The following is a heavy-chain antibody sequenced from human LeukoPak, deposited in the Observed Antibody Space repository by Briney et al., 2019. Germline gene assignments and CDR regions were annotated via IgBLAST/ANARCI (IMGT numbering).Heavy chain of an antibody. J-gene: IGHJ4*02. Sequence: GGSLRLSCAASGFTFSSYAMSWVRQAPGKGLEWVSAISGSGGSTYYADSVKGRFTISRDNSKNTLYLQMNSLRAEDTAVYYCAKDAMIKFGGVIVPYDYWGQGTLVTVSS. CDR3: AKDAMIKFGGVIVPYDY. CDR2: ISGSGGST. V-gene: IGHV3-23*01. D-gene: IGHD3-16*02. CDR1: GFTFSSYA.